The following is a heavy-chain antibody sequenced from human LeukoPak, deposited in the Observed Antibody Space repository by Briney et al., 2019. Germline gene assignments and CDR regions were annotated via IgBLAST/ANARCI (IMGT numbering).Heavy chain of an antibody. CDR2: IFPSGGEI. V-gene: IGHV3-23*01. CDR1: GFTFSTFA. CDR3: ATYRQVLLPFES. J-gene: IGHJ4*02. D-gene: IGHD2-8*02. Sequence: GGSLRLSCAASGFTFSTFAMIWVRQPPGKGLEWVSSIFPSGGEIHYADSVRGRFTISSDNSKSTLSLQMNSLRAEDTAIYYCATYRQVLLPFESWGQGTLVTVSS.